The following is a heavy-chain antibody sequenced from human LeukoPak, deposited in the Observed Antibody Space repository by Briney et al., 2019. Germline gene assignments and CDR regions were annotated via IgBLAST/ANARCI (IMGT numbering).Heavy chain of an antibody. CDR1: GYSFSNYW. J-gene: IGHJ4*02. CDR3: AIPPGYCGNDCSFDH. Sequence: GQSLKISCEGSGYSFSNYWIGWVRQMPGKGLEWMGIIYPGDYETRYSPSFQGLVTISVDKSISTAYLQWSSLKASDTAMYYCAIPPGYCGNDCSFDHWGQGTLVTVSS. CDR2: IYPGDYET. V-gene: IGHV5-51*01. D-gene: IGHD2-21*02.